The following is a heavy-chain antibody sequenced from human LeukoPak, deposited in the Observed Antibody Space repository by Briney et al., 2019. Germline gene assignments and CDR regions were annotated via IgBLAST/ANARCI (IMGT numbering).Heavy chain of an antibody. D-gene: IGHD1-26*01. CDR3: ARVAQVGATTWFDP. V-gene: IGHV1-69*05. CDR2: IIPIFGTA. J-gene: IGHJ5*02. CDR1: GGTFSSYA. Sequence: SVKVSCKASGGTFSSYAISWVRQAPGQGLEWMGGIIPIFGTANYAQKFQGRVTITTDESTNTAYMGLSSLRSEDTAVYYCARVAQVGATTWFDPWGQGTLVTVSS.